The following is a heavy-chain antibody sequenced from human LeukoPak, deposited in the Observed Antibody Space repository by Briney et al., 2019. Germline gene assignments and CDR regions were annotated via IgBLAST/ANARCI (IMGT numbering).Heavy chain of an antibody. D-gene: IGHD4-17*01. V-gene: IGHV3-21*01. Sequence: PGGSLRLSCAASGFTFSSHSMNWVRQAPGKGLEWVSSISSSSSYIYYADSVKGRFTISRDNAKNSLYLQMNSLRAEDTAVYYCAVGYGDYARNYFDYWGQGTLVTVSS. J-gene: IGHJ4*02. CDR1: GFTFSSHS. CDR3: AVGYGDYARNYFDY. CDR2: ISSSSSYI.